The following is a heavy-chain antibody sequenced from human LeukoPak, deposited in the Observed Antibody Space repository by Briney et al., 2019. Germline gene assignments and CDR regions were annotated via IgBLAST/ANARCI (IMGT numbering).Heavy chain of an antibody. CDR2: IYYSGST. D-gene: IGHD3-10*01. J-gene: IGHJ3*02. CDR1: GCSINSSSYY. Sequence: PSETLSLTCTVSGCSINSSSYYWGWIRQPPGKGLEWIGTIYYSGSTYYNPSLKSRVNISVDTSKNQFSLKLSSVTASDTAVYYCARRFAPSRNDAFDIWGQGTMVTVSS. CDR3: ARRFAPSRNDAFDI. V-gene: IGHV4-39*01.